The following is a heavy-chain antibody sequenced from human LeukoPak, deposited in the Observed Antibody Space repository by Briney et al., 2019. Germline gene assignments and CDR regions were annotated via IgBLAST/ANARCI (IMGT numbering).Heavy chain of an antibody. CDR2: LISSGATT. J-gene: IGHJ4*02. V-gene: IGHV3-23*01. D-gene: IGHD5-18*01. CDR3: AKNAGYSYGLYYFDY. Sequence: GGSLRLSCAASGFAFSKYAMSWVRQAPGKGLEWVSSLISSGATTYYADSVKGRFTISRDNSKNTVHLQMDSLRAEDSAIYYCAKNAGYSYGLYYFDYWGQGTLVTVSS. CDR1: GFAFSKYA.